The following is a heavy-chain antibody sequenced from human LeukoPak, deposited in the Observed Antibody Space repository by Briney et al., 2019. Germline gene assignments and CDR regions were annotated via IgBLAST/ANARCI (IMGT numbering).Heavy chain of an antibody. CDR1: GFTFSSYP. CDR2: TSYDGSNT. Sequence: GGSLRLSCAASGFTFSSYPMHWVRQAPGKGLEWLALTSYDGSNTYYAGSVKGRFTISRDNSKNTLYLQMNSLRTEDTAVYYCARPQYSTSWYEGIDYWGQGNLVTVSS. V-gene: IGHV3-30-3*01. CDR3: ARPQYSTSWYEGIDY. D-gene: IGHD6-13*01. J-gene: IGHJ4*02.